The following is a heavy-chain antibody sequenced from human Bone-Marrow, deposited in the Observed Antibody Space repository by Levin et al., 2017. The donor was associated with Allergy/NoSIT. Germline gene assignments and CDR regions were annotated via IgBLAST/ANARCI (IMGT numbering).Heavy chain of an antibody. CDR1: AFTFSDAW. J-gene: IGHJ4*02. CDR2: IKSRTDGGTT. Sequence: GESLKISCAASAFTFSDAWLSWVRQAPGKGLEWVGRIKSRTDGGTTDFPAAVKGRFSIPRDDSKNTLYLQMNSLQVEDTAVYYCTPDSGSRFWRGNYRNEIAYWGQGTQVTVSS. CDR3: TPDSGSRFWRGNYRNEIAY. D-gene: IGHD3-3*01. V-gene: IGHV3-15*01.